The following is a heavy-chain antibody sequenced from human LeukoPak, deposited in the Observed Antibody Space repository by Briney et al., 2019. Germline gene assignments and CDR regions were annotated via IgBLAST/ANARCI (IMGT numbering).Heavy chain of an antibody. CDR2: ISSSSSTI. CDR3: ARDKDWLSVALPFDP. V-gene: IGHV3-48*04. Sequence: PGGSLRLSCAASGFTVSSNYMSWVRQAPGKGLEWVSYISSSSSTIYYADSVKGRFTISRDNAKNSLYLQMNSLRAEDTAVYYCARDKDWLSVALPFDPWGQGTLVTVSS. D-gene: IGHD3-9*01. CDR1: GFTVSSNY. J-gene: IGHJ5*02.